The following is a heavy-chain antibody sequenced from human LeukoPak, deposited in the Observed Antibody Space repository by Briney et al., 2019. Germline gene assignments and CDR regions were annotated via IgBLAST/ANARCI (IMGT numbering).Heavy chain of an antibody. D-gene: IGHD6-19*01. CDR2: INHSGST. CDR3: ARHPVAAINWFDP. CDR1: GGSFSGYY. V-gene: IGHV4-34*01. J-gene: IGHJ5*02. Sequence: SETLSLTCAVYGGSFSGYYWSWIRQPPGKGLEWIGEINHSGSTNYNPSLKSRVTISVDTSKNQCSLKLSSVTAADTAVYYCARHPVAAINWFDPWGQGTLVTVSP.